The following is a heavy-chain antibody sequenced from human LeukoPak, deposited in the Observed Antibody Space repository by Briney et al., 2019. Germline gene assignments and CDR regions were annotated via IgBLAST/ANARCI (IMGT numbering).Heavy chain of an antibody. D-gene: IGHD3-22*01. CDR2: IYSGDTT. Sequence: GGSLRLSCAASGFTVSSNYMSWVRQAPGKGLEWVSVIYSGDTTYYADSVKGRFTISRDNSKNTLYLQMNSLRAGDTSVYYCVRGFYYDSSGLGDYWGQGTLVTVSS. CDR1: GFTVSSNY. J-gene: IGHJ4*02. CDR3: VRGFYYDSSGLGDY. V-gene: IGHV3-66*01.